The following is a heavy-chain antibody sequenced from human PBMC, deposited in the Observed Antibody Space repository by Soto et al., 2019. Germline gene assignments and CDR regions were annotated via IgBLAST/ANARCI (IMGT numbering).Heavy chain of an antibody. Sequence: SETLSLTCAVYGGSFSGYYWSWIRQPPGKGLEWIGEINHSGSTNYNPSLKSRVTISVETSKNQFSLKLSSVTAADTAVYYCAGSFKDYIWGSYRYTPGYWGQGTLVTVSS. J-gene: IGHJ4*02. V-gene: IGHV4-34*01. CDR3: AGSFKDYIWGSYRYTPGY. CDR2: INHSGST. D-gene: IGHD3-16*02. CDR1: GGSFSGYY.